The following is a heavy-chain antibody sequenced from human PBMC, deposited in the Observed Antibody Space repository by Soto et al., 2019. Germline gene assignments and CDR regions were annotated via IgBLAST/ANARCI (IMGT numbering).Heavy chain of an antibody. D-gene: IGHD6-13*01. CDR3: AKVEKIAAAGTRGNTGTACY. V-gene: IGHV3-30*18. Sequence: GGTLRLSCAASGFTFSSYGMHWVRQAPAKGLEWVAVISYDGSNKYYADSVKGRFTISRDNSKNTLYLQMNSLRAEDTAVYYCAKVEKIAAAGTRGNTGTACYWGQGTLVTVSS. CDR2: ISYDGSNK. J-gene: IGHJ4*03. CDR1: GFTFSSYG.